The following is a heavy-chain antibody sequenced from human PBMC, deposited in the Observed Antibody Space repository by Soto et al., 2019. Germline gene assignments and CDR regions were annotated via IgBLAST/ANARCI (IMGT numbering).Heavy chain of an antibody. Sequence: EVQLLESGGGLVQPGGSLRLSCAASGFTFSSYAMNWVRQAPGKGLEWVSVISGSGGSTYYADSVKGRFTISRDNSKNTLYPQMNRLRAEDTAVYYWARRSSGWDFDYWGQGTLVTVSS. CDR2: ISGSGGST. D-gene: IGHD6-19*01. CDR3: ARRSSGWDFDY. V-gene: IGHV3-23*01. J-gene: IGHJ4*02. CDR1: GFTFSSYA.